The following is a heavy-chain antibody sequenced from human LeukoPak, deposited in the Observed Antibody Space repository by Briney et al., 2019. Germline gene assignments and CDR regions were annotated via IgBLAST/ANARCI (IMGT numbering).Heavy chain of an antibody. CDR3: AREGTHGMDV. CDR2: ITSRSSII. J-gene: IGHJ6*02. V-gene: IGHV3-48*02. CDR1: GFTFSDYT. D-gene: IGHD3-10*01. Sequence: PGGSLRLSCAASGFTFSDYTMNWVRQAPGKGLEWLSYITSRSSIIYYADSVKGRFTISRDNAKSSLYLQMNSLRDEDTAVYYCAREGTHGMDVWGQGTTVTVSS.